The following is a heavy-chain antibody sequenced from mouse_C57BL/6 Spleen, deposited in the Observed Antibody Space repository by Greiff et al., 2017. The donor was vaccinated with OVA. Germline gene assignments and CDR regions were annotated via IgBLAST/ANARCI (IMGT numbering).Heavy chain of an antibody. CDR3: ARRGLYGSSYDYAMDY. Sequence: VQLKQSGPGLVKPSQSLSLTCSVTGYSITSGYYWHWIRQFPGNTLEWMGYISYDGSNNYNPSLKNRISITRDTSKNQFFLKLNSVTTEDTATYYCARRGLYGSSYDYAMDYWGQGTSVTVSS. D-gene: IGHD1-1*01. CDR2: ISYDGSN. CDR1: GYSITSGYY. V-gene: IGHV3-6*01. J-gene: IGHJ4*01.